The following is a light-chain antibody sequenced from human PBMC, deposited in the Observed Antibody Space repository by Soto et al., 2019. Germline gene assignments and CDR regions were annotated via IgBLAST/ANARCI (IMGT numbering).Light chain of an antibody. CDR2: EVS. CDR1: SSDVGSYNL. Sequence: QSALTQPASVSGSPGQSSTSSCTGTSSDVGSYNLVSWYQQHPGKAPKLMIYEVSKRPSGVSNRFSGSKSGNTASLTISGLQAEDEADYYCCSYAGRSAVVFGGGTKLTVL. V-gene: IGLV2-23*02. CDR3: CSYAGRSAVV. J-gene: IGLJ2*01.